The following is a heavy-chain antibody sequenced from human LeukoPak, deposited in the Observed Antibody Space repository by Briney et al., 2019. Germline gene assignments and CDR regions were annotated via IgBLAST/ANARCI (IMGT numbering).Heavy chain of an antibody. CDR1: GFTFSSYA. V-gene: IGHV3-23*01. D-gene: IGHD2-21*01. CDR3: AKGRIAMGAFDI. J-gene: IGHJ3*02. Sequence: GGSLRLSCAASGFTFSSYAMSWVRQAPGKGLEWVSDISGSGGSTYYADSVKGRFTISRDNSKNTLYLQMNSLRAEDTAVYYCAKGRIAMGAFDIWGQGTMVTVSS. CDR2: ISGSGGST.